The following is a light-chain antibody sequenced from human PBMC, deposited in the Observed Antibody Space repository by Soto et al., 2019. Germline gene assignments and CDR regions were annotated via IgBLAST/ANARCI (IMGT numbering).Light chain of an antibody. Sequence: DIQMTQSPSTLSASVGDRVTITCRASQSINSRLAWYQQRPGKAPDLLIYDASTLQSGVPSRFSGSGSGTEFTLTISSLQPDDFATXSXXXXXXXSRTFGQGTKGDIK. CDR2: DAS. V-gene: IGKV1-5*01. CDR1: QSINSR. CDR3: XXXXXXSRT. J-gene: IGKJ1*01.